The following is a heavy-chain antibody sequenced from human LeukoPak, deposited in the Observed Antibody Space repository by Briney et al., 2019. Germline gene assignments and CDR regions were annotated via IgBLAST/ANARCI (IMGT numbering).Heavy chain of an antibody. J-gene: IGHJ6*02. CDR2: INHNGNVN. V-gene: IGHV3-7*03. CDR3: ARGGGLDV. CDR1: GFTFSSYW. Sequence: GGSLRLSCAASGFTFSSYWMNWARQAPGKGLEWVASINHNGNVNYYVDSVKGRITISRDNAKNSLYLQMSNLRAEDTAVYFCARGGGLDVWGQGATVTVSS. D-gene: IGHD3-16*01.